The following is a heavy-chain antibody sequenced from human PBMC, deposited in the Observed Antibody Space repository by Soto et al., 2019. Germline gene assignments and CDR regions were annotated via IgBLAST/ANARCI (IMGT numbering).Heavy chain of an antibody. V-gene: IGHV3-23*01. CDR2: ISGRGDTT. Sequence: PGGSLRLSCAASGFTFSAYAVSWVRQAPGKGLEWVSAISGRGDTTYDADSVKGRFSISRDNSKNTLYVQMNSLRAEDTAVYYCAKGKYDASGSFYNNLDYWGQGTVVTVSS. J-gene: IGHJ4*02. CDR1: GFTFSAYA. D-gene: IGHD3-10*01. CDR3: AKGKYDASGSFYNNLDY.